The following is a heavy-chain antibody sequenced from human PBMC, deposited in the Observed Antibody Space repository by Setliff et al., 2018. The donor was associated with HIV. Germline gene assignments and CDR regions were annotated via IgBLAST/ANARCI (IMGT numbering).Heavy chain of an antibody. Sequence: GGSLRLSCEASGFTFSDYGMHWVRQAPGKGLEWVTFIRNDASNTYYADSVKGRFTISRDNSKNTLYLQMNSLRAEDTAVYYCAKSAARLWFGELLGGWFDPWGQGALVTVS. CDR3: AKSAARLWFGELLGGWFDP. D-gene: IGHD3-10*01. V-gene: IGHV3-30*02. CDR1: GFTFSDYG. J-gene: IGHJ5*02. CDR2: IRNDASNT.